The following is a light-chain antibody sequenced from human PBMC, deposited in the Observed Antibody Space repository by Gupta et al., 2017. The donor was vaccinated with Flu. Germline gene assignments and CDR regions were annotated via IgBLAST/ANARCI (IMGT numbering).Light chain of an antibody. Sequence: SSLSASVGDRVTITCRASQSISSYLNWYQQKPGKAPKLLIYAASSLQSGVPSRFSGSGCGTDFTLTISSRQQEDFATYYCQQSYSTPPYTFGQGTKLEIK. CDR1: QSISSY. CDR2: AAS. CDR3: QQSYSTPPYT. V-gene: IGKV1-39*01. J-gene: IGKJ2*01.